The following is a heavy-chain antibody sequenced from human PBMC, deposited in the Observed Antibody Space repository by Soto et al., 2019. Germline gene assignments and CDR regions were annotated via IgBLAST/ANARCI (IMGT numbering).Heavy chain of an antibody. D-gene: IGHD6-25*01. V-gene: IGHV1-8*01. CDR3: ARRKERSGPYYLDL. J-gene: IGHJ4*02. CDR2: MNPNNGNA. CDR1: GFTLITYD. Sequence: VASVKVSCKASGFTLITYDFSWVRQAAGQGLEWMGWMNPNNGNAGFAQKFRGRINMTRNTSISTAYLELSSLRSDDSAVYFCARRKERSGPYYLDLWGQGTQVTVSS.